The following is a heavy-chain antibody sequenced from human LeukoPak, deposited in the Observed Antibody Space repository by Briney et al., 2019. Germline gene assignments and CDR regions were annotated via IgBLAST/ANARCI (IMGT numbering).Heavy chain of an antibody. CDR2: IWYGGSNK. D-gene: IGHD3-16*01. Sequence: GGSLRLSCAASGFTFSSYGMHWVRQAPGKGLEWVAVIWYGGSNKYYADSVKGRFTISRDNSKNTLYLQMSSLRVEDTAVYYCARDGDFDFWGQGIQVTVSS. J-gene: IGHJ4*02. CDR1: GFTFSSYG. CDR3: ARDGDFDF. V-gene: IGHV3-33*08.